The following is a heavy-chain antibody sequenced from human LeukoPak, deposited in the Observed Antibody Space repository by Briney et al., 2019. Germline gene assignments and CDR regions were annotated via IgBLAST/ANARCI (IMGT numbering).Heavy chain of an antibody. J-gene: IGHJ4*02. Sequence: SETLSLTCAVYGGSFSGYYWSWIRQPPGKGLEWIGEINHSGRTNYNPSLKSRVTISVDTSKNQFSLKLSSVTAADTAVYYCARRGYSYVHIDYWGQGTLVTVSS. CDR2: INHSGRT. D-gene: IGHD5-18*01. CDR1: GGSFSGYY. V-gene: IGHV4-34*01. CDR3: ARRGYSYVHIDY.